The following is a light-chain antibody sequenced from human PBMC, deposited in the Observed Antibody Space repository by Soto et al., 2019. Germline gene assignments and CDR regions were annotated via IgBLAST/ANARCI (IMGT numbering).Light chain of an antibody. CDR3: YSYTTRSNYV. J-gene: IGLJ1*01. V-gene: IGLV2-14*01. Sequence: QSALTQPASVSGSPGQSVTISCTGTSSDVGTYNYVSWYQQHPAKVPKLMIYHVSNRPSGVSDRFSGSKSGNTASLTISGLQAEDEADSYCYSYTTRSNYVFGTGTKLTVL. CDR1: SSDVGTYNY. CDR2: HVS.